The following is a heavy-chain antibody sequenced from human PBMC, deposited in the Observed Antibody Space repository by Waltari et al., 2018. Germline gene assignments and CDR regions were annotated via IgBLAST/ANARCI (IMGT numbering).Heavy chain of an antibody. CDR2: ISYDGSNK. V-gene: IGHV3-30-3*01. CDR3: ARYSSSWGAFDI. D-gene: IGHD6-13*01. Sequence: QVQLVESRGGVVQPGRSLRLSCAASGFTFSSYAMHWVHQAPGKGLEWVAVISYDGSNKYYADSVKGRFTISRDNSKNTLYLQMNSLRAEDTAVYYCARYSSSWGAFDIWGQGTMVTVSS. J-gene: IGHJ3*02. CDR1: GFTFSSYA.